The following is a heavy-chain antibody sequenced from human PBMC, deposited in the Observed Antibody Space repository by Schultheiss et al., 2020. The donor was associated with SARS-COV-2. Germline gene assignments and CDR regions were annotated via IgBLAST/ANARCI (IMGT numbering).Heavy chain of an antibody. CDR1: GFTFSSYG. CDR3: AKGEGIVGATLLFDY. Sequence: GESLKISCAASGFTFSSYGMHWVRQAPGKGLEWVAVISYDGSNKYYADSVKGRFTISRDNSKNTLYLQMNSLRAEDTAVYYCAKGEGIVGATLLFDYWGQGTLVTVSS. V-gene: IGHV3-30*18. J-gene: IGHJ4*02. D-gene: IGHD1-26*01. CDR2: ISYDGSNK.